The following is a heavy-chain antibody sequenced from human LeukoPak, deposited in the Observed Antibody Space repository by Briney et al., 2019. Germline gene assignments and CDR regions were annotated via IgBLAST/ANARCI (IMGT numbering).Heavy chain of an antibody. V-gene: IGHV4-61*02. CDR2: IHTSGST. CDR3: ARDRYYYDSSGYYIFDY. D-gene: IGHD3-22*01. J-gene: IGHJ4*02. CDR1: GGSISSGGYS. Sequence: SSETLSLTCAVSGGSISSGGYSWSWIRQPAGKGLEWIGRIHTSGSTNYNPSLKSRVTMSVDTSKNQFSLKLSSVTAADTAVYYCARDRYYYDSSGYYIFDYWGQGTLVTVSS.